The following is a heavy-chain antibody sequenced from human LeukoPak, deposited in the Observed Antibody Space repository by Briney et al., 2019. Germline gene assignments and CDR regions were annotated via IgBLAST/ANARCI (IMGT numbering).Heavy chain of an antibody. CDR2: TSSDLNVK. J-gene: IGHJ4*02. CDR1: GFTFDDYG. V-gene: IGHV3-30*03. D-gene: IGHD3-10*01. Sequence: GGSLRLSCAASGFTFDDYGMHWVRQAPGKGLEWVAVTSSDLNVKLYADSVKGRFTISRDNSRSTLYLQMNSLRPEDTAIYYCAREGYYGSGSPPSLYFDYWGQGTLVTVSS. CDR3: AREGYYGSGSPPSLYFDY.